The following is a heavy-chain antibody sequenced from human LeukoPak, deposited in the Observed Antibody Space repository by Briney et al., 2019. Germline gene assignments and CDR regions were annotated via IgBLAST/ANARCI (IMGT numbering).Heavy chain of an antibody. CDR2: INPNSGGT. Sequence: SVKVSCKASGYTFTGYYMHWVRQAPGQGLEWMGWINPNSGGTNYAQKFQGRVTMTRDTSISTAYMELSRLRSDDTAVYYCARGPLLLWFGEPADYWGQGTLVTVSS. V-gene: IGHV1-2*02. J-gene: IGHJ4*02. D-gene: IGHD3-10*01. CDR3: ARGPLLLWFGEPADY. CDR1: GYTFTGYY.